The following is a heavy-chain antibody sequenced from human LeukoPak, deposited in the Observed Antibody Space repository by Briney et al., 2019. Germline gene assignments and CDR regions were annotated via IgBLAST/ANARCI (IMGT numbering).Heavy chain of an antibody. CDR2: FDPEDGET. D-gene: IGHD3-10*01. V-gene: IGHV1-24*01. CDR1: GYTLTELS. CDR3: ATDYGSGSYYHDAIDI. Sequence: ASVKVSCKVSGYTLTELSMHWVRQAPGKGLQWMGGFDPEDGETIYAQKFQGRVTMTEDTSTDTAYMELSSLRSEDTAVYYCATDYGSGSYYHDAIDIWGQGTMVTVSS. J-gene: IGHJ3*02.